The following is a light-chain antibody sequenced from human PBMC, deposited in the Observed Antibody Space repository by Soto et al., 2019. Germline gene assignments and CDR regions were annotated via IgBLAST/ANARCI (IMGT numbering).Light chain of an antibody. CDR3: VSYTDTDTLV. CDR1: DTDVGQDKS. J-gene: IGLJ1*01. Sequence: QSVLTQPASVSGSRGQSIIISCVGRDTDVGQDKSVSWYQQGPGQAPKLLIFEVTNRPSGVSKRFSGSRSGNTASLTISGLQPDDEGDYFCVSYTDTDTLVFGTGTKVTAL. CDR2: EVT. V-gene: IGLV2-14*01.